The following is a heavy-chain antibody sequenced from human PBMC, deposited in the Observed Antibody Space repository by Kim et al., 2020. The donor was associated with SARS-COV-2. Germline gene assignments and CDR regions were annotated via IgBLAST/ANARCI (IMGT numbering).Heavy chain of an antibody. CDR3: ARPTSSRLHAFDI. V-gene: IGHV4-34*01. D-gene: IGHD6-13*01. Sequence: SETLSLTCAVYGGSFSGYYWSWIRQPPGKGLEWIGEINHSGSTNYNPSLKSRVTISVDTSKNQFSLKLSSVTAADTAVYYCARPTSSRLHAFDIWGQGTTVTVSS. CDR2: INHSGST. CDR1: GGSFSGYY. J-gene: IGHJ3*02.